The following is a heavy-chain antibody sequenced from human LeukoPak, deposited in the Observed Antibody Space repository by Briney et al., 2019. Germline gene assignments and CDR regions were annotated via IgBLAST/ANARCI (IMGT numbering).Heavy chain of an antibody. D-gene: IGHD3-22*01. CDR3: ARVVANYYDSSGYKGTLDY. V-gene: IGHV1-2*02. CDR2: INPNSGGT. Sequence: GASVKVSCKASGYTFTGYYMHWVRQAPGQGLEWMGWINPNSGGTNYAQKFQGRVTMTRDTSISTAYMELSRLRSDDTAVYYCARVVANYYDSSGYKGTLDYWGQGTLVTVSS. CDR1: GYTFTGYY. J-gene: IGHJ4*02.